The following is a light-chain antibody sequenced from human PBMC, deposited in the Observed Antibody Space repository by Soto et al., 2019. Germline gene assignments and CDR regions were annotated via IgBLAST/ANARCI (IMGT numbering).Light chain of an antibody. CDR1: SSDVGSYNL. Sequence: QSALTQPASVSGSPGQSITISCTGISSDVGSYNLVSWYQQHPDKAPKLMIYEDSNRPSGVSNRFSGSKSGNTASLTISGLQVGEGVNYSCCSSAGGSTGVFGGGTKLTFL. J-gene: IGLJ3*02. CDR3: CSSAGGSTGV. V-gene: IGLV2-23*01. CDR2: EDS.